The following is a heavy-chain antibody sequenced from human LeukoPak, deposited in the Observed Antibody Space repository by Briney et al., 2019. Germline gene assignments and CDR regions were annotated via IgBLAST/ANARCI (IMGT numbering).Heavy chain of an antibody. Sequence: SGTLSLTCTVSGGSISSYYWSWIRQPAGKGLEWIGRIYTSGSTNYNPSLKSRVTMSVDTSKNQFSLKLSSVTAADTAVYYCARDYYDFWSGYLDWFDPWGQGTLVTVSS. CDR3: ARDYYDFWSGYLDWFDP. CDR2: IYTSGST. V-gene: IGHV4-4*07. J-gene: IGHJ5*02. CDR1: GGSISSYY. D-gene: IGHD3-3*01.